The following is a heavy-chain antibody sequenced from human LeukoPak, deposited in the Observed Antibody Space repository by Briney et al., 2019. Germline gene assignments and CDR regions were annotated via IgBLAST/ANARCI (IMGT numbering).Heavy chain of an antibody. D-gene: IGHD5-12*01. CDR2: VDPEDGET. V-gene: IGHV1-69-2*01. Sequence: ASVKVSCKVSGYTFTDYYMHWVQQAPGKGLKWMGLVDPEDGETIYAEKFQGRVTITADTSTDTAYMELSSLRSEDTAVYYCATVSGYETFDYWGQGTLVTVSS. CDR3: ATVSGYETFDY. CDR1: GYTFTDYY. J-gene: IGHJ4*02.